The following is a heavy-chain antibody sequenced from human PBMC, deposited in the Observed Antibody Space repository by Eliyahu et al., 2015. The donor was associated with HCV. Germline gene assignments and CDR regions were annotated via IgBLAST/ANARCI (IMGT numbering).Heavy chain of an antibody. CDR2: INMHGNTR. CDR3: AKDFLESYYDSSGDDFDN. J-gene: IGHJ4*02. Sequence: EVQLVESGGGLVQPGGSLRLSCAASGFTFSRYWMXWVRQVPGKGLEWVARINMHGNTRSYADSVKGRFTISRDNAQNTVYLLMNSLRVDDTAVYYCAKDFLESYYDSSGDDFDNWGQGTLVTVSS. CDR1: GFTFSRYW. D-gene: IGHD3-22*01. V-gene: IGHV3-74*01.